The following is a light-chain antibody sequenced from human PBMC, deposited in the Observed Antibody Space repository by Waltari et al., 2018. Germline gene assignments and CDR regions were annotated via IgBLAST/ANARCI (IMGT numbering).Light chain of an antibody. CDR3: MQGSHWPRT. Sequence: EVVVIKSPLSLPVTLGQPASITSRSSQSLLHSDGNTFFNWFQQRPGQSTRRLIYKVSKRDSGVPDRFSGSGSGTDFTLKISRVEAEDVGVYYCMQGSHWPRTFGQGTKLEI. V-gene: IGKV2-30*02. J-gene: IGKJ2*01. CDR1: QSLLHSDGNTF. CDR2: KVS.